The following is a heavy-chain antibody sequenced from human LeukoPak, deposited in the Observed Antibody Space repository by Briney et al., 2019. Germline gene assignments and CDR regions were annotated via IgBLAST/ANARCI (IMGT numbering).Heavy chain of an antibody. CDR1: GFTFNNYA. D-gene: IGHD4-17*01. CDR2: VVSSGDTT. V-gene: IGHV3-23*01. CDR3: AKFGFWVRGDYDFNY. Sequence: PGGSLRLSCAASGFTFNNYAKSWVRQVPGEGLEWVSSVVSSGDTTLYADSVKGRFTISRDNSKNTLYLQMNSLRAEDTAIYYCAKFGFWVRGDYDFNYWGQGTLVTVSS. J-gene: IGHJ4*02.